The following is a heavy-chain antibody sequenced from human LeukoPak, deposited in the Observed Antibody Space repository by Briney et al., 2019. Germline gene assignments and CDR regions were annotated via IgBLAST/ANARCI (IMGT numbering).Heavy chain of an antibody. V-gene: IGHV1-69*13. D-gene: IGHD2-2*02. CDR1: GGTFSSYA. Sequence: ASVKVSCKASGGTFSSYAIGWVRQAPGQGLEWMGGIIPIFGTANYAQKFQGRVTITADESTSTAYMELSSLRSEDTAVYYCARDCSSTSCYTLWGQGTLVTVSS. CDR3: ARDCSSTSCYTL. J-gene: IGHJ4*02. CDR2: IIPIFGTA.